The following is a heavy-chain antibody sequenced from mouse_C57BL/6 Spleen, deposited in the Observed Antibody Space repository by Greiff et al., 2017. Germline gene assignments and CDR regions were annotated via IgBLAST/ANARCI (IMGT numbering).Heavy chain of an antibody. D-gene: IGHD1-1*01. CDR2: IDPSDSYT. J-gene: IGHJ1*03. Sequence: QVQLQQPGAELVMPGASVKLSCKASGYTFTSYWMHWVKQRPGQGLEWIGEIDPSDSYTTYNQKFKGKSTLTVDKSSSTAYMQLSSLTSDDSAVDYCARGTTVVGYFDVWGTGTTVTVSS. V-gene: IGHV1-69*01. CDR1: GYTFTSYW. CDR3: ARGTTVVGYFDV.